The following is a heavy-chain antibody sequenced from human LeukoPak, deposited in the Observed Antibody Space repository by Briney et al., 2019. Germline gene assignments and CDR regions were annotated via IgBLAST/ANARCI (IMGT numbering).Heavy chain of an antibody. J-gene: IGHJ6*03. Sequence: SVKVSCKASGGTFSSYAISWVRQAPGQGLEWMGGIIPIFGTANYAQKFQGRVTITTDESTSTAYMELSSLRSEHPAVYYFASSTRAGPDYYYYMDVWGKGTTVTVSS. CDR3: ASSTRAGPDYYYYMDV. V-gene: IGHV1-69*05. D-gene: IGHD1-14*01. CDR1: GGTFSSYA. CDR2: IIPIFGTA.